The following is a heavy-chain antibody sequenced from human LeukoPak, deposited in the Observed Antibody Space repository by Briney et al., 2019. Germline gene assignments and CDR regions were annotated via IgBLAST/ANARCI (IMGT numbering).Heavy chain of an antibody. J-gene: IGHJ5*02. CDR2: IYSGGST. Sequence: GGSLRLSCAVSGFTVSSNYMSWVRQAPGKGLEWVSVIYSGGSTYYADSVKGRFTISRDNSKNTLYLQMNSLRAEDTAVYYCARFLYCSGGSCHERWFDPWGQGTLVTVSS. CDR1: GFTVSSNY. D-gene: IGHD2-15*01. V-gene: IGHV3-66*01. CDR3: ARFLYCSGGSCHERWFDP.